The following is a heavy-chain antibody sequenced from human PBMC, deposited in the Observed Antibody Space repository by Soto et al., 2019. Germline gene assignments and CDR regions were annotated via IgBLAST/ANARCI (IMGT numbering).Heavy chain of an antibody. CDR3: ARRYGGNFDY. D-gene: IGHD3-16*01. V-gene: IGHV4-39*07. CDR1: GGSISSSTYY. CDR2: IYYGGTP. Sequence: SETLSLXCTVSGGSISSSTYYWGWIRQPPGKGLGGIGRIYYGGTPYYNPALNSRVTISVDTSKNQFSLKLSSVTAADPAVYYCARRYGGNFDYWGQGTLVTVSS. J-gene: IGHJ4*02.